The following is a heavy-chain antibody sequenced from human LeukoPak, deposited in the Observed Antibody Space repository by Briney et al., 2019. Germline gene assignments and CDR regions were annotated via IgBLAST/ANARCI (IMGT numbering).Heavy chain of an antibody. CDR2: IKQDGSET. CDR1: GFTFNRHW. Sequence: PGGSLRLSCAASGFTFNRHWMSWVRQAPGTGLEWVANIKQDGSETWYVDSVKGRFTISRDNTKNSLFLQMSSLRAEDTAVYYCARYGSGSYHYDYWGQGTLVIVTS. CDR3: ARYGSGSYHYDY. D-gene: IGHD3-10*01. J-gene: IGHJ4*02. V-gene: IGHV3-7*01.